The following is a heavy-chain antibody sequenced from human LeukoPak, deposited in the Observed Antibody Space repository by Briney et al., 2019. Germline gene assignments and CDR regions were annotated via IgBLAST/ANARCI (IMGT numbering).Heavy chain of an antibody. Sequence: PGGSLRLSCAASGFTFSSYSMNWVRQAPGKGLEWVSSISSSSSYIYYADSVKGRFTISRDNAKNSLYLQMNSLRAEGTAVYYCARGFWSGYYPDDNWFDPWGQGTLVTVSS. CDR2: ISSSSSYI. J-gene: IGHJ5*02. CDR3: ARGFWSGYYPDDNWFDP. V-gene: IGHV3-21*01. D-gene: IGHD3-3*01. CDR1: GFTFSSYS.